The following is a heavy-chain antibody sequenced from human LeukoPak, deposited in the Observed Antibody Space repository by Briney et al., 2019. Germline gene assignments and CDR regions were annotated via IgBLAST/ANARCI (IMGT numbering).Heavy chain of an antibody. Sequence: ASVKVSCKVPGYTLTELSMHWVRQAPGKGLEWMGGFDPEDGETIYAQKFQGRVTMTEDTSTDTAYMELSSLRSEDTAVYYCATYDDFWSGYYREYYFDYWGQGTLVTVSS. D-gene: IGHD3-3*01. CDR3: ATYDDFWSGYYREYYFDY. CDR1: GYTLTELS. V-gene: IGHV1-24*01. CDR2: FDPEDGET. J-gene: IGHJ4*02.